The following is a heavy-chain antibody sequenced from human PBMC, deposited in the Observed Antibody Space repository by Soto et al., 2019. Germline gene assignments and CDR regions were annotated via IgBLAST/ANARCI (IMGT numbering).Heavy chain of an antibody. D-gene: IGHD5-18*01. CDR2: IVVGSGNT. Sequence: GQRLEWIGWIVVGSGNTNYAQKFQERVTITRDMSTSTAYMELSSLRSEDTAVYYCAAGLRYSYAPAPAFWGQGTPVTGTS. J-gene: IGHJ4*02. V-gene: IGHV1-58*01. CDR3: AAGLRYSYAPAPAF.